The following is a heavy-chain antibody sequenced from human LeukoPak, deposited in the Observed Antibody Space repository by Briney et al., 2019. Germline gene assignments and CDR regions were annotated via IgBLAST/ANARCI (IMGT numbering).Heavy chain of an antibody. J-gene: IGHJ4*02. CDR2: INSDGSST. V-gene: IGHV3-74*01. D-gene: IGHD2-15*01. CDR1: GFTFSSYW. CDR3: ARDGWGYCSGGSCYSLTDY. Sequence: GGSLRLSCAASGFTFSSYWMHWARQAPGKGLVWVSRINSDGSSTSYADSVKGRFTISRDNAKNTLYLQMNSLRAEDTAVYYCARDGWGYCSGGSCYSLTDYWGQGTLVTVSS.